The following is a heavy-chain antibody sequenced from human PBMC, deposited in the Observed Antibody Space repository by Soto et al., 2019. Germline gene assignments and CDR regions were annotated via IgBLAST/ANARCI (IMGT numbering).Heavy chain of an antibody. V-gene: IGHV3-23*01. Sequence: EVQLLKSGGDLVQPGGSLRLSCAASGFIFTSYAMSWVRQAPGKGLEWVSSINVDDNTYYAESVRGRFTISRDNSKNTLYLQMNSLRAEDTALYYCAKNYYFDYWGRGTLVTVSS. CDR1: GFIFTSYA. CDR2: INVDDNT. J-gene: IGHJ4*02. CDR3: AKNYYFDY.